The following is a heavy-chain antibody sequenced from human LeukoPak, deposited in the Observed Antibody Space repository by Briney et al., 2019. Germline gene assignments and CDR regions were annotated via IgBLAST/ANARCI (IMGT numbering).Heavy chain of an antibody. CDR3: AKSSRYGTGWYGRIDY. CDR1: GFTFSSHA. Sequence: PGGSLRLSCAASGFTFSSHAMSWVRQAPGKGLEWVSAISDRGDNKQYTDSVKGRLTISRDNSKNTLYLQMNSLRADDTAVYYCAKSSRYGTGWYGRIDYWGQGTLVTVS. J-gene: IGHJ4*02. CDR2: ISDRGDNK. V-gene: IGHV3-23*01. D-gene: IGHD6-19*01.